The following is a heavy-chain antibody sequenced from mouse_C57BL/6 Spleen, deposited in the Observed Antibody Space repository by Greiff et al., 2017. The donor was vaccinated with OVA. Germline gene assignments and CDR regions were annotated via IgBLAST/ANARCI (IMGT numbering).Heavy chain of an antibody. CDR2: ISDGGSYT. J-gene: IGHJ2*01. V-gene: IGHV5-4*01. CDR3: ARDRDYYGSLLDY. CDR1: GFTFSSYA. D-gene: IGHD1-1*01. Sequence: EVQRVESGGGLVKPGGSLKLSCAASGFTFSSYAMSWVRQTPEKRLEWVATISDGGSYTYYPDNVKGRFTISRDNAKNNLYLQMSHLKSEDTAMYYCARDRDYYGSLLDYWGQGTTLTVSS.